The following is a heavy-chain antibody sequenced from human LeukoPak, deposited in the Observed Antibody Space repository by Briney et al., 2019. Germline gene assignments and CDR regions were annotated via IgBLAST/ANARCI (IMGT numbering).Heavy chain of an antibody. V-gene: IGHV1-46*01. CDR1: GYTFTTFY. Sequence: ASVKVSCKASGYTFTTFYIHWVRQAPGQGLEWMGKVNPTSGVSTYAQKFQGRVTMTRDTSTSTVYMELSSLRSDDAAVYFCARERGYCSGSGCYGSDYWGQGTLVTVS. J-gene: IGHJ4*02. D-gene: IGHD2-2*01. CDR2: VNPTSGVS. CDR3: ARERGYCSGSGCYGSDY.